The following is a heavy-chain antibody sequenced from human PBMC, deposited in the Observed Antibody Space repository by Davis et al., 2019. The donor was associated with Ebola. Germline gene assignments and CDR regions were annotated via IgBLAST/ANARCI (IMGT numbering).Heavy chain of an antibody. V-gene: IGHV4-31*03. CDR2: IYYSGST. D-gene: IGHD5-18*01. CDR1: GGSISSSSYY. Sequence: SETLSLTCTVSGGSISSSSYYWGWIRQPPGKGLEWIGYIYYSGSTYYNPSLKSRVTISVDTSKNQFSLKLSSVTAADTAVYYCAREVPYSRFDYWGQGTLVTVSS. CDR3: AREVPYSRFDY. J-gene: IGHJ4*02.